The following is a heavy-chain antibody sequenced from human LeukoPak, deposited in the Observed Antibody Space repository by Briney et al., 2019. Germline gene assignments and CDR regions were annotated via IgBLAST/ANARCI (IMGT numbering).Heavy chain of an antibody. Sequence: SETLSLTCTVSGGSICSYYWSWIRQPPGKGLEWIGYIYYSGSTNYNPSLKSRVTISVDTSKNQFSLKLSSVTAADTAVYYCAKSISGWLYDYWGQGTLVTVSS. CDR1: GGSICSYY. V-gene: IGHV4-59*12. CDR3: AKSISGWLYDY. CDR2: IYYSGST. J-gene: IGHJ4*02. D-gene: IGHD6-19*01.